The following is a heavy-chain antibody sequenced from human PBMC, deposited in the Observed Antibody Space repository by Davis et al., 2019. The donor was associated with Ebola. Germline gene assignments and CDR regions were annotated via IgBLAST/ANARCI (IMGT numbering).Heavy chain of an antibody. V-gene: IGHV3-74*01. CDR2: INGEGTGT. CDR1: GFTFTNYW. CDR3: GSVFEY. Sequence: ESLKISCEASGFTFTNYWMHWVRQVAGKGLEWVSRINGEGTGTSYADFVKGRFTITRDNAKNTLSLQMNSLRAEDTAVYYCGSVFEYWSQGTLVTVSS. J-gene: IGHJ4*02.